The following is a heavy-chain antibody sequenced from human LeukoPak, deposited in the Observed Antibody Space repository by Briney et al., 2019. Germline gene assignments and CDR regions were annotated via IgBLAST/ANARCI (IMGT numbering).Heavy chain of an antibody. CDR3: ARDHSYGWFDY. CDR2: ISYDGSNK. Sequence: GGSLRLSCAASGFTFSSYAMHWVRQAPGKGLEWVAVISYDGSNKYYADSVKGRFTISRDNAKNSLYLQMNSLRAEDTAVYYCARDHSYGWFDYWGQGTLVTVSS. J-gene: IGHJ4*02. D-gene: IGHD5-18*01. CDR1: GFTFSSYA. V-gene: IGHV3-30*04.